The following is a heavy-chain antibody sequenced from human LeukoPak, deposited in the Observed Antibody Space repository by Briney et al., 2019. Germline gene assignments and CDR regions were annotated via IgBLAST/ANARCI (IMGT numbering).Heavy chain of an antibody. CDR2: ISHEGSNQ. V-gene: IGHV3-30*03. CDR1: GLTFSSYG. D-gene: IGHD6-19*01. J-gene: IGHJ4*02. CDR3: ARTREQWQVLDY. Sequence: PGGSLRLSCAASGLTFSSYGTHWVRQAPGKGLEWVAVISHEGSNQYYADSVKGRFTISRDNSKNTVYLQMNSLRAEDTAVYYCARTREQWQVLDYWGQGTLVTVSS.